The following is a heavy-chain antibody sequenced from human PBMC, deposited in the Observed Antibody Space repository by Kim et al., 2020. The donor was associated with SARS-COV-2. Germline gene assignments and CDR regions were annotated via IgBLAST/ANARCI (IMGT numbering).Heavy chain of an antibody. J-gene: IGHJ4*02. Sequence: GGSLRLSCAASGFTFSSYSMNWVRQAPGKGLEWVSSISSSSSYIYYADSVKGRFTISRDNAKNSLYLQMNSLRAEDTAVYYCARDVLSIQLGSLAAIETYRNWGQGTLVTVSS. D-gene: IGHD5-18*01. V-gene: IGHV3-21*01. CDR2: ISSSSSYI. CDR3: ARDVLSIQLGSLAAIETYRN. CDR1: GFTFSSYS.